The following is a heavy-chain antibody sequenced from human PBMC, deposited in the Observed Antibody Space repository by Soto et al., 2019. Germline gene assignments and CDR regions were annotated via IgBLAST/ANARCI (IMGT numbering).Heavy chain of an antibody. CDR2: ISYDGSNK. CDR3: AKDVVVGSTTGLGDYYYYYGMDV. D-gene: IGHD1-26*01. V-gene: IGHV3-30*18. CDR1: GFTFSSYG. J-gene: IGHJ6*04. Sequence: QVQLVESGGGVVQPGRSLRLSCAASGFTFSSYGMHWVRQAPGKGLEWVAVISYDGSNKYYADSVKGRFTISRDNSKNTLYLQMTSLRAEDTAVSYCAKDVVVGSTTGLGDYYYYYGMDVWGKGTTVTVSS.